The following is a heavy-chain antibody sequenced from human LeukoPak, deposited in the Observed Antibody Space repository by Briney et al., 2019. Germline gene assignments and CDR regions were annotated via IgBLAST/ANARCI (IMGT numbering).Heavy chain of an antibody. CDR1: GGTFSSYA. J-gene: IGHJ4*02. Sequence: ASVKVSCKASGGTFSSYAISWVRQAPGQGLEWMGGIIPIFGTANYAQKFQGRVTITADESTSTAYMELSSLRSEDTAVYYCARGASTMVRGVIILPFDYWGQGTLSPSPQ. V-gene: IGHV1-69*13. CDR2: IIPIFGTA. CDR3: ARGASTMVRGVIILPFDY. D-gene: IGHD3-10*01.